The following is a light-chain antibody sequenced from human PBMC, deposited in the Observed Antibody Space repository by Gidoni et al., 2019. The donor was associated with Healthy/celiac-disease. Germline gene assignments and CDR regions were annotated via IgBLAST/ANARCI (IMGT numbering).Light chain of an antibody. V-gene: IGLV1-44*01. CDR1: SSNLGSNT. CDR3: AAWDDSLNGYV. J-gene: IGLJ1*01. Sequence: QSVLTQQPSASGTHGHRVTISCSGSSSNLGSNTVNWYQQLPGTAPKLLIYSSNPRPSGVPDRFSGSKSGTSASLAISGLQSEDEADYYCAAWDDSLNGYVFGTGTKVTVL. CDR2: SSN.